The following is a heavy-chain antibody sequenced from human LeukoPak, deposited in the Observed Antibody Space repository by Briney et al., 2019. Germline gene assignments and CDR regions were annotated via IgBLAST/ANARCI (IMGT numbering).Heavy chain of an antibody. CDR2: INPSGGST. V-gene: IGHV1-46*01. Sequence: ASVKVSCKASGYTFTSCYMHWVRQAPGQGLEWMGIINPSGGSTSYTQKFQGRVTMTRDTSTSTVYMELSSLRSEDTAVYYCAREGFPPKISDFWSGLGPYYYYGMDVWGQGTTVTVSS. CDR1: GYTFTSCY. CDR3: AREGFPPKISDFWSGLGPYYYYGMDV. J-gene: IGHJ6*02. D-gene: IGHD3-3*01.